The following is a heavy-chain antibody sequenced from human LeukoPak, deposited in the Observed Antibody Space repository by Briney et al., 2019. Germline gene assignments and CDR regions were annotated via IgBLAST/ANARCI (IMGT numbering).Heavy chain of an antibody. V-gene: IGHV3-53*01. CDR3: ARGPAGYN. J-gene: IGHJ4*02. D-gene: IGHD1-1*01. CDR2: IYSGGST. Sequence: PGGSLRLSCAASGFTVSSNHMSWVRQAPGKGLEWVSVIYSGGSTDYADSVRGRFTISRDNLKNTLNLQMNSLRAEDTAVYYCARGPAGYNWGQGTLVTFSS. CDR1: GFTVSSNH.